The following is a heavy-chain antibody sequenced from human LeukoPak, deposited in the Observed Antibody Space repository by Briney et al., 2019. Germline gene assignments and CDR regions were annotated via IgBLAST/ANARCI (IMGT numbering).Heavy chain of an antibody. CDR1: GFTFSSYS. J-gene: IGHJ5*02. D-gene: IGHD3-10*01. CDR2: INHSGST. Sequence: GSLRLSCAASGFTFSSYSMNWVRQPPGKGLEWIGEINHSGSTNYNPSLKSRVTISVDTSKNQFSLKLSSVTAADAAVYYCARRKARYYGSGRLEGFDPWGQGTLVTVSS. CDR3: ARRKARYYGSGRLEGFDP. V-gene: IGHV4-34*01.